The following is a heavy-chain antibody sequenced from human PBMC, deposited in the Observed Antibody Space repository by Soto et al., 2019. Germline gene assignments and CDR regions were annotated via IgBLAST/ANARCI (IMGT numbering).Heavy chain of an antibody. V-gene: IGHV4-30-2*01. CDR2: IYHSGST. D-gene: IGHD3-10*01. J-gene: IGHJ5*02. CDR1: GGSISSGGYS. Sequence: QVQLQESGPGLVKPSQTLSLTCAVSGGSISSGGYSWSWIRQPPGKGLEWIGYIYHSGSTYYNPSLKSRVTISVDRSKNQFSLKLSSVTAADTAVYYCARGIPYGSGSYDWFDPWGQGTLVTVSS. CDR3: ARGIPYGSGSYDWFDP.